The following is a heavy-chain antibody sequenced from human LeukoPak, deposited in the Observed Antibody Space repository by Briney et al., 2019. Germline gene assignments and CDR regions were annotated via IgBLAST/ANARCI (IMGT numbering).Heavy chain of an antibody. Sequence: GGSLRLSCAASRFTFSSYAMSWVRQAPGKGLEWVSAISGRGDNTYYADSVKGRFTISRDNSKNTLYLQMNSLRAEDTAVYYCARGGGSYYRYDYWGQGTLVTVSS. V-gene: IGHV3-23*01. CDR1: RFTFSSYA. CDR2: ISGRGDNT. CDR3: ARGGGSYYRYDY. J-gene: IGHJ4*02. D-gene: IGHD1-26*01.